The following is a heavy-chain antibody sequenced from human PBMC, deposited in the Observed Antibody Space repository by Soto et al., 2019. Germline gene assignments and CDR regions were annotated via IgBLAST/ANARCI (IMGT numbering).Heavy chain of an antibody. CDR1: VYGLSVDF. J-gene: IGHJ4*02. D-gene: IGHD1-20*01. Sequence: NGACKSAVYGLSVDFGGCGIQETGQGLEWMGWISDYNGKTNYAQTLQGRVTMNKDTYKRTAYMELRSMRSDDTAVYYCARDGGRYKWNRRIPAYWGQGTSVHV. CDR3: ARDGGRYKWNRRIPAY. CDR2: ISDYNGKT. V-gene: IGHV1-18*04.